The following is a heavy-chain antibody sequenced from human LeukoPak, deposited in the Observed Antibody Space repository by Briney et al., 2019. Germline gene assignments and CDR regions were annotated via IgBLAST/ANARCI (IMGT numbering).Heavy chain of an antibody. CDR1: GFTFSSYW. D-gene: IGHD1-14*01. Sequence: GGSLRLSCAASGFTFSSYWMHWVRHVPGKGMVWVARINPGGSSITYADSVKGRFTISRDNAKNTLYLQMDSLRAEDTGVYYCARSNQADDYWGQGTLVTVSS. J-gene: IGHJ4*02. CDR2: INPGGSSI. V-gene: IGHV3-74*01. CDR3: ARSNQADDY.